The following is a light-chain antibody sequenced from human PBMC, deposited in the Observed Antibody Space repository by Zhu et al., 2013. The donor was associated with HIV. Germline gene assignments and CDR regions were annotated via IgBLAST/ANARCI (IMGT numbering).Light chain of an antibody. CDR2: NNN. Sequence: QPVLMQPPSVSGAPGQTVTISCTGRSSNIGAGFNVHWYQQVPGVAPKLLIQNNNIRRSGVPDRFSASKSDTSASLAITGLQVEDEADYYCQSYDNSLSTHMVFGGGTKLTVL. V-gene: IGLV1-40*01. CDR1: SSNIGAGFN. J-gene: IGLJ2*01. CDR3: QSYDNSLSTHMV.